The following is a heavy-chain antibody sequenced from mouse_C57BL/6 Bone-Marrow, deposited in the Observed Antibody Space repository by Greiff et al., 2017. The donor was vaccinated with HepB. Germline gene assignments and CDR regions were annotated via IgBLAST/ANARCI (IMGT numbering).Heavy chain of an antibody. V-gene: IGHV14-4*01. J-gene: IGHJ3*01. CDR2: IDPENGDT. D-gene: IGHD2-4*01. Sequence: DVKLVESGAELVRPGASVKLSCTASGFNIKDDYMHWVKQRPEQGLEWIGWIDPENGDTEYASKFQGKATITADTSSNTAYLQLSSLTSEDTAVYYCTTRPLGYDYDGGFAYWGQGTLVTVSA. CDR3: TTRPLGYDYDGGFAY. CDR1: GFNIKDDY.